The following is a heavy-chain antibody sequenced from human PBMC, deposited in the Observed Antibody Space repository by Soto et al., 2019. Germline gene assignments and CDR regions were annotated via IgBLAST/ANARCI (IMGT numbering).Heavy chain of an antibody. Sequence: PGGSLRLSCAASGFTFSNYAMTWVRQAPGKGLEWVSAIGGGGISTYYADSVKGRFTISRDNFKNTLYLQMNNLRVEDTAVYFCARDRTVRYCDYWGQGTLVTVSS. J-gene: IGHJ4*02. D-gene: IGHD3-10*01. CDR3: ARDRTVRYCDY. CDR2: IGGGGIST. CDR1: GFTFSNYA. V-gene: IGHV3-23*01.